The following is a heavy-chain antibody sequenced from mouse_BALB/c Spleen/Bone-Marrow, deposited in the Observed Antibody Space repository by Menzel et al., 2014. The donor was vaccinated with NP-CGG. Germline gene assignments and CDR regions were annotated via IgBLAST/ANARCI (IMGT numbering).Heavy chain of an antibody. CDR3: AGSYYGSTFDY. CDR2: INSNGDNT. J-gene: IGHJ2*01. Sequence: EVQLVESGGGLVKLGGSLELSCAASGFTFSSYYMSWVRQTPEKRLELVAAINSNGDNTYYPDTVKGRFTISRDNAKNTLYLQMSSLKSEDTALYYCAGSYYGSTFDYWGQGTTLTVSS. V-gene: IGHV5-6-2*01. CDR1: GFTFSSYY. D-gene: IGHD1-1*01.